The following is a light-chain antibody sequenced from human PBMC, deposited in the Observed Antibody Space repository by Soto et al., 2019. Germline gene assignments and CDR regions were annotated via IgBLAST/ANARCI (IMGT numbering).Light chain of an antibody. CDR3: SSFEAITPLV. CDR2: EVN. Sequence: QSALTQPPSASGSPGQSVTISCTGTTNDVGAYNYVSWYQQHPGKAPKLVIYEVNKRPSGVPDRFSGSKSGNTASLTVSGLQAEDEADSSSSSFEAITPLVFVTGSKV. V-gene: IGLV2-8*01. J-gene: IGLJ1*01. CDR1: TNDVGAYNY.